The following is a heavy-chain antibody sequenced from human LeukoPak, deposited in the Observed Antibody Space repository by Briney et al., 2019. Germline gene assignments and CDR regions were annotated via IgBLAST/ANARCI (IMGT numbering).Heavy chain of an antibody. CDR1: GFTFSSYW. CDR2: INSDGSST. V-gene: IGHV3-74*01. D-gene: IGHD3-3*01. J-gene: IGHJ5*02. Sequence: PGGSLRLSCAASGFTFSSYWMHWVRQAPGKGLVWVSRINSDGSSTNYADSVKGRFTISRDNAKNTLYLQMNSLRAEDTAVYYCARDKLVRRITIFGVVTPTHNWFDPWGQGTLVTVSS. CDR3: ARDKLVRRITIFGVVTPTHNWFDP.